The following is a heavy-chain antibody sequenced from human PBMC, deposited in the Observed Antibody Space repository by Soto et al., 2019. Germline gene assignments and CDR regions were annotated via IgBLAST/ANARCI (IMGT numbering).Heavy chain of an antibody. CDR3: ASYKSGYYYDY. D-gene: IGHD3-22*01. J-gene: IGHJ4*02. CDR2: IYSGGST. Sequence: EVQLLESGGGLVQPGGSLRLSCAASGFTVSSNYMSWVRQAPGKGLEWVSVIYSGGSTYYADSVKGRFTISRDNSKNTLYLQMNSLRAEDTAVYYCASYKSGYYYDYWGQGTLVTVSS. V-gene: IGHV3-53*01. CDR1: GFTVSSNY.